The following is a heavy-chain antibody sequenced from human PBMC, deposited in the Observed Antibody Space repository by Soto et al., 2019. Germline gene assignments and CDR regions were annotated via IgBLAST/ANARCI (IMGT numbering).Heavy chain of an antibody. CDR2: IYYSGST. D-gene: IGHD3-3*01. V-gene: IGHV4-31*03. Sequence: QVQLQESGPGLVKPSQTLSLTCTVSGGSISSGGYYWSWIRQHPGKGLEWIGYIYYSGSTYYNPSLQSRVTISVDTSKNQFYLKLSSVTAADTAVYYCARGGGADNWFDPWGQGTLVTVSS. J-gene: IGHJ5*02. CDR3: ARGGGADNWFDP. CDR1: GGSISSGGYY.